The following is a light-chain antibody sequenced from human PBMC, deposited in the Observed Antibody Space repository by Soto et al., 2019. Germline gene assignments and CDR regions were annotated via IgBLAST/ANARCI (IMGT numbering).Light chain of an antibody. CDR2: DAS. V-gene: IGKV1-13*02. CDR1: QGISSA. CDR3: QQYNIWPPIT. Sequence: AIQLTQSPSSLSASVGDRVTITCRASQGISSALAWYQQKPGKAPKLLIYDASSLESGVPSRFSGSGSGTDFTLTISSLQPEDFATYYCQQYNIWPPITFGQGTRLEIK. J-gene: IGKJ5*01.